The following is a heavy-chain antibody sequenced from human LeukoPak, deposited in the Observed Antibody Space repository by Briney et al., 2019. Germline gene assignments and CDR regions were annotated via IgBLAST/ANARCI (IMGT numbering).Heavy chain of an antibody. CDR2: IWYDGSNK. CDR3: ASRESPGYYCCMDV. D-gene: IGHD3-10*01. J-gene: IGHJ6*02. CDR1: GFTFSSYG. Sequence: GRSLRLSCAASGFTFSSYGMHWVRQAPGKGLEWVAVIWYDGSNKYYADSVKGRFIISRDNSQNTLYLQMNSLRAEDTAVYYCASRESPGYYCCMDVWGQGTTVTVSS. V-gene: IGHV3-33*01.